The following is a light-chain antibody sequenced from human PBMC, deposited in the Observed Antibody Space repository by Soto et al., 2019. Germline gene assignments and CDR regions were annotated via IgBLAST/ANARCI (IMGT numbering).Light chain of an antibody. V-gene: IGLV2-14*01. Sequence: QSALTQPASVSGSPGQSITISCTGSSSDVGGHNSVSWYQQHPGKAPKLMIYNVSNRPSGVSNRFSGSKSGNTASLTISGLLAEDDADYYCTSYTSSSTYVFGAGTKLTVL. J-gene: IGLJ1*01. CDR3: TSYTSSSTYV. CDR2: NVS. CDR1: SSDVGGHNS.